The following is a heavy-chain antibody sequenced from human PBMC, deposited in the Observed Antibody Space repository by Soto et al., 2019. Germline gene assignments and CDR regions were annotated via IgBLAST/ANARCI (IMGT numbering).Heavy chain of an antibody. CDR3: ARGRERATSKNWFDS. J-gene: IGHJ5*01. V-gene: IGHV3-21*01. Sequence: GVTLRLSCEPSGLAFNPCHMNWVRQAPGKGLVWVVSISTSSSYIYYAASVEGRLIVSRDNSKNSLYLQMSYLRDEDTAVYYCARGRERATSKNWFDSWGQGTQVTVSS. CDR2: ISTSSSYI. CDR1: GLAFNPCH.